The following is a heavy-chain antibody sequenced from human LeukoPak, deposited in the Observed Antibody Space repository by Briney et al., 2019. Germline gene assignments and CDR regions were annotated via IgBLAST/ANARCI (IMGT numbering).Heavy chain of an antibody. CDR3: ARDYWWNYDY. Sequence: PGGSPRLSCAASGFTVSSNYMSWVRQAPGKGLEWVSVIYSGGSTYYADSVKGRFTISRDNSKNTLYLQMNSLRAEDTAVYYCARDYWWNYDYWGQGALVTVSS. V-gene: IGHV3-53*01. CDR2: IYSGGST. D-gene: IGHD1-7*01. J-gene: IGHJ4*02. CDR1: GFTVSSNY.